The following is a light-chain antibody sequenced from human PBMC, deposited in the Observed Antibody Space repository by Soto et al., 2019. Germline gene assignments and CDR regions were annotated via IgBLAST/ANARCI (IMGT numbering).Light chain of an antibody. Sequence: EIVLTQSPGTLSLSPGERATLSCRASQSLSSTYLAWYQQKPGQAPRLLIYGASSRATGIPDRFSGSGSGTDFALTISRLEPEDLAVDYCQHYGTSLRTFGQGTKVDIK. V-gene: IGKV3-20*01. CDR3: QHYGTSLRT. J-gene: IGKJ1*01. CDR1: QSLSSTY. CDR2: GAS.